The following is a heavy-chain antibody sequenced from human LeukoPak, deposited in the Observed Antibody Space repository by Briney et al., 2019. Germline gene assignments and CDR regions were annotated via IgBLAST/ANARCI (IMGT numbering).Heavy chain of an antibody. CDR3: AKDSQYTAMVAN. D-gene: IGHD5-18*01. CDR1: GFTVSSNY. J-gene: IGHJ4*02. Sequence: GGSLRLSCAASGFTVSSNYMSWVRQAPGKGLEWVSAISGSGGSTYYADSVKGRFTISRDNSKNTLYLQMNSLRAEDTAVYYCAKDSQYTAMVANWGQGTLVTVSS. CDR2: ISGSGGST. V-gene: IGHV3-23*01.